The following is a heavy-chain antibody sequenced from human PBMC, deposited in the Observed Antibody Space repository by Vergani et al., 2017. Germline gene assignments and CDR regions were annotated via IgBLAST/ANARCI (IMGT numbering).Heavy chain of an antibody. D-gene: IGHD5-18*01. CDR2: ISGSDGSS. Sequence: EVQLLESGGGLVQPGGSLRLSCSASGFTLSSYAMRWVRQAPGKGMEWVSAISGSDGSSYYTDSVEGRFNISRDNSNNTLYLQMNSLRAEDTAVYYCILGGYSYGYGFDYWGERALVAVSS. V-gene: IGHV3-23*01. CDR1: GFTLSSYA. J-gene: IGHJ4*02. CDR3: ILGGYSYGYGFDY.